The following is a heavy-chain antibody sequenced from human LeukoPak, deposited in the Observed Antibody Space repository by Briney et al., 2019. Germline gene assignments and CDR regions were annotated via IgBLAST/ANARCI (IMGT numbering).Heavy chain of an antibody. J-gene: IGHJ4*02. CDR1: GYTFTSYA. CDR2: INTNTGNP. Sequence: ASVKVSCKASGYTFTSYAMSWVRQAPGQGLEWMGWINTNTGNPTYAQGFTGQFVFSLDTSVTTAYLQISSLKAEDTAVYYCARFGDYGDEAYWGQGTLVTVSS. V-gene: IGHV7-4-1*02. D-gene: IGHD4-17*01. CDR3: ARFGDYGDEAY.